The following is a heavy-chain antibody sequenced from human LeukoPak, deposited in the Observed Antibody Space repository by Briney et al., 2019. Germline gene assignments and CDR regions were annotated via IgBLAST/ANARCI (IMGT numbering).Heavy chain of an antibody. CDR3: ARDRAVALDY. V-gene: IGHV1-18*01. D-gene: IGHD6-19*01. CDR1: GYTFTIYG. J-gene: IGHJ4*02. CDR2: ISAYNGNT. Sequence: ASVTVSFKSSGYTFTIYGISWVRQAPGQGLEWMGWISAYNGNTNYAQKLQGRVTMTTDTSTSTAYMELRSLRSDDTAVYYCARDRAVALDYWGQGTLVTVSS.